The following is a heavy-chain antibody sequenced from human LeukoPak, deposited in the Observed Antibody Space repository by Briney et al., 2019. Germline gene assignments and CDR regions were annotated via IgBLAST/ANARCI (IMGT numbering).Heavy chain of an antibody. J-gene: IGHJ4*02. Sequence: GGSLRLSCAASGFTFSSYSMNWVRQAPGKGLEWVSSISSSSSYIYYADSVKGRFTISSDNAKNSLYLQMNSLRAEDTAVYYCAREWGIAVIDYWGQGTLVTVSS. V-gene: IGHV3-21*01. CDR3: AREWGIAVIDY. D-gene: IGHD6-19*01. CDR2: ISSSSSYI. CDR1: GFTFSSYS.